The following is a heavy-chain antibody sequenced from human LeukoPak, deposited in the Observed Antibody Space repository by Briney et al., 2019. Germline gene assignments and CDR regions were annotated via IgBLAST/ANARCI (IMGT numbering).Heavy chain of an antibody. CDR2: ISAYNGNT. D-gene: IGHD2-15*01. CDR3: ARVPGYCSGGSCYTRTNFDY. Sequence: RSSVKVSCKASGGTFSSYAISWVPQAPGQGLEWIGWISAYNGNTNYAQKLQGRVTMTTDTSTSTAYMELRSLRSDDTAVYYCARVPGYCSGGSCYTRTNFDYWGQGTPVTVSS. J-gene: IGHJ4*02. CDR1: GGTFSSYA. V-gene: IGHV1-18*01.